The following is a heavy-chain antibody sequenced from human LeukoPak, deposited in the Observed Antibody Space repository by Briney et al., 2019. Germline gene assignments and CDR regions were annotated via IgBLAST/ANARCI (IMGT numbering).Heavy chain of an antibody. D-gene: IGHD4-17*01. CDR2: ISSGSGTT. J-gene: IGHJ4*02. V-gene: IGHV3-48*01. CDR1: GFTFSSYN. CDR3: AKDRGNDYGVFDY. Sequence: AGGSLRLSCAASGFTFSSYNMNWVRQTPGKGLEWISYISSGSGTTYYGDSVQGRFITSRDNAKNSLHLQMNSLRAEDTGVYYCAKDRGNDYGVFDYWGQGILVTVSS.